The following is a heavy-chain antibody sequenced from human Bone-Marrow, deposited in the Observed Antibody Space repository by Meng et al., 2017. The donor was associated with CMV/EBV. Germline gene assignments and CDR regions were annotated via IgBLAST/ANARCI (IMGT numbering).Heavy chain of an antibody. CDR1: GFTFSDYD. CDR3: VRSSGWSLFDY. V-gene: IGHV1-2*02. D-gene: IGHD6-19*01. Sequence: QVQLGQSGAEMKKPGASVKVSCTTSGFTFSDYDIHWVRQAPGQGLEWMGWVNSKNEATNYARKFQGRVSMTRDTSISTAHMELSRLMSDDTAVYYCVRSSGWSLFDYWGQGTLVTVSS. J-gene: IGHJ4*02. CDR2: VNSKNEAT.